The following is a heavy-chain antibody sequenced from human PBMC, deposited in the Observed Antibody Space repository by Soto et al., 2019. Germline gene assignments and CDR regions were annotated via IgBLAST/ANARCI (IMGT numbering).Heavy chain of an antibody. J-gene: IGHJ6*02. CDR3: ARGYDIPFRNGMDV. V-gene: IGHV4-30-4*01. D-gene: IGHD3-9*01. CDR2: IYYTGST. Sequence: QVQLQESGPGLVKPSQTLSLKCSVSGGSISSGDSYWSWIRQPPGKGLEWIGYIYYTGSTYSNPSLKSRVSISIDTSKNQFSLKLSSVTAADTAVYYCARGYDIPFRNGMDVWGQGTTVTVSS. CDR1: GGSISSGDSY.